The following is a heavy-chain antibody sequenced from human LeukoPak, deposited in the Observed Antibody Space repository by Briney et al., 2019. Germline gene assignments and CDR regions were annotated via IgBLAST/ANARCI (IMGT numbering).Heavy chain of an antibody. D-gene: IGHD3-9*01. V-gene: IGHV1-8*01. CDR3: ARGGTLTYYDILTGYLARVAFDI. CDR2: MNPNSGNT. CDR1: GYTFTSYD. J-gene: IGHJ3*02. Sequence: ASVKVSCKASGYTFTSYDINWVRQATGQGLEWMGWMNPNSGNTGYAQKFQGRVTMTRNTSISTAYMELSSLRSEDTAVYYCARGGTLTYYDILTGYLARVAFDIWGQGTVVTVSS.